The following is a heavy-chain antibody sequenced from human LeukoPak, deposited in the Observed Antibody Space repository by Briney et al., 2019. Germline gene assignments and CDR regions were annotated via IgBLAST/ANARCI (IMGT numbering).Heavy chain of an antibody. D-gene: IGHD4-11*01. CDR2: INPNSGGT. V-gene: IGHV1-2*02. Sequence: ASVKVSCKASGYTFTGYYMHWVRQAPGQGLEWMGWINPNSGGTNYAQKFQGRVTMTRDTSISTAYMELSRLRSDDTAVYYCARDPFRVTTPFDYWGQGTLVTVSS. J-gene: IGHJ4*02. CDR1: GYTFTGYY. CDR3: ARDPFRVTTPFDY.